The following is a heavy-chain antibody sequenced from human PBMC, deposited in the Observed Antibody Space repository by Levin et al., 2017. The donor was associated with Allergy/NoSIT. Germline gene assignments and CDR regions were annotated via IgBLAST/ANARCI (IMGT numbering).Heavy chain of an antibody. CDR1: GGTFSNFL. J-gene: IGHJ4*02. CDR3: ARRPFGVVLLWDS. D-gene: IGHD3-16*01. CDR2: IIPMLGIS. V-gene: IGHV1-69*02. Sequence: SVKVSCKASGGTFSNFLINWVRQAPGQGLEWMGRIIPMLGISVYEQKFQARVTLTADTSTNTAYMELNSLTSDDTAVYYCARRPFGVVLLWDSWGQGSLVAVSS.